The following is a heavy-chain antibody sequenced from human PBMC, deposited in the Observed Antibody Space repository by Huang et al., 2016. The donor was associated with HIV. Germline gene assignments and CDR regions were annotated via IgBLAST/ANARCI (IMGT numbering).Heavy chain of an antibody. Sequence: QLQLRESGPGLVKPSETLSLSCTVSNGSISSSIYYWGWVRQPPGQGLEWIGTASKTGNTYYNPALKSRLTISVDTSKNQCFLNRHSVAAADAAVYYCARHARYLFGSGGFGLDVWGPGTTVTVSS. CDR1: NGSISSSIYY. J-gene: IGHJ6*02. CDR3: ARHARYLFGSGGFGLDV. V-gene: IGHV4-39*01. CDR2: ASKTGNT. D-gene: IGHD3-10*01.